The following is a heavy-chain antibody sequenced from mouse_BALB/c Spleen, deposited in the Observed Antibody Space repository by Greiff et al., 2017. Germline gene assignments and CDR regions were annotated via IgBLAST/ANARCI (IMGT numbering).Heavy chain of an antibody. J-gene: IGHJ3*01. D-gene: IGHD1-1*01. CDR2: IDPANGNT. Sequence: DVQLVESGAELVKPGASVKLSCTASGFNIKDTYMHWVKQRPEQGLEWIGRIDPANGNTKYDPKFQGKATITADTSSNTAYLQLSSLTSEDTAVYYCARSSDYYGSSWAYWGQGTLVTVSA. CDR3: ARSSDYYGSSWAY. CDR1: GFNIKDTY. V-gene: IGHV14-3*02.